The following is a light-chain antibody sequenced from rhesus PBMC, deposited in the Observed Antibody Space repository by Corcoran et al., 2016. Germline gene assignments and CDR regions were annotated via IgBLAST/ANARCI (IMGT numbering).Light chain of an antibody. CDR1: QDISSY. Sequence: DIQMTQSPSSLSASVGDRVTITCRASQDISSYLAWYQHKSGKAPNPLIYAASTLQRGGPSRFSGSGSRADFTLPINNLRPEDFATYYCQQYNSYPRTFGQGTKVDI. CDR2: AAS. V-gene: IGKV1-25*02. J-gene: IGKJ1*01. CDR3: QQYNSYPRT.